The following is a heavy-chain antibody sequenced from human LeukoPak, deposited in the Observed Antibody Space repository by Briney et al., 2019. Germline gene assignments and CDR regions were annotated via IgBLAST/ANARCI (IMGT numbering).Heavy chain of an antibody. V-gene: IGHV1-69*13. CDR3: ARSVAGPAAEYFQH. CDR1: GGTFSSYA. J-gene: IGHJ1*01. D-gene: IGHD6-19*01. CDR2: IIPIFGTA. Sequence: ASVKVSCKASGGTFSSYAISWVRQAPGQGLEWMGGIIPIFGTANYAQKFQGRVTITADESTSTAYMELSSLRSEDTAVYYCARSVAGPAAEYFQHWGQGTLVTVSS.